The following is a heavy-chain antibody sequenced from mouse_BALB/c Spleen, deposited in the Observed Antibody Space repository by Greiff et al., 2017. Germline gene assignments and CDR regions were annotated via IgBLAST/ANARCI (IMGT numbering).Heavy chain of an antibody. D-gene: IGHD2-10*01. CDR1: GFSLTGYG. CDR3: AREAYYGNYGYAMDY. V-gene: IGHV2-6-7*01. Sequence: VQRVESGPGLVAPSQSLSITCTVSGFSLTGYGVNWVRQPPGKGLEWLGMIWGDGSTDYNSALKSRLSISKDNSKSQVFLKMNSLQTDDTARYYCAREAYYGNYGYAMDYWGQGTSVTVSS. CDR2: IWGDGST. J-gene: IGHJ4*01.